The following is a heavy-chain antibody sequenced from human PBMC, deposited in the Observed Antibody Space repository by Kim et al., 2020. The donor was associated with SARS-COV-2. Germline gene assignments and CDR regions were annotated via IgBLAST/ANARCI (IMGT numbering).Heavy chain of an antibody. J-gene: IGHJ6*02. CDR1: GGSVSSFN. D-gene: IGHD3-22*01. Sequence: SETLSLTCTVSGGSVSSFNWGWIRQPPGKGLEWIGNIYNNGSTNLNPSLKSRLTISMDTSKNQFSLKVSTVTAADTVVYFCARENVIVRDRPYFYDTDGSKYIRYHSGVDVWGQGTTVTVSS. CDR3: ARENVIVRDRPYFYDTDGSKYIRYHSGVDV. V-gene: IGHV4-59*02. CDR2: IYNNGST.